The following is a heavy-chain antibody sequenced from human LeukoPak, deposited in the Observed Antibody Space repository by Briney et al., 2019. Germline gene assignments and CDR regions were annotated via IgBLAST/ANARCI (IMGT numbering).Heavy chain of an antibody. Sequence: PGGSLRLSCAASGFTFDDYGMSWVRQAPGKGLEWVSGINWNGGSTGYADSVKGRFTISRDNAKNSLYLQMNSLRVEDTAVYYCTRAKDNSGRDGFDIWGQGTVVTVSS. V-gene: IGHV3-20*04. CDR1: GFTFDDYG. J-gene: IGHJ3*02. CDR3: TRAKDNSGRDGFDI. CDR2: INWNGGST. D-gene: IGHD6-19*01.